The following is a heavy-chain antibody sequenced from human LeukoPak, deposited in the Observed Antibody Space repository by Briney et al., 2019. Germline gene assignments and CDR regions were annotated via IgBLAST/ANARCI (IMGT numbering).Heavy chain of an antibody. CDR2: INPNSGGT. J-gene: IGHJ4*02. CDR1: GYTFTGYY. D-gene: IGHD3-22*01. CDR3: ATGPGYYDSSGYYAN. Sequence: ASVKVSCKASGYTFTGYYMHWVRQAPGQGLEWMGWINPNSGGTNYAQKFQGKVTMTEDTSTDTAYMELSSLRSEDTAVYYCATGPGYYDSSGYYANWGQGTLVTVSS. V-gene: IGHV1-2*02.